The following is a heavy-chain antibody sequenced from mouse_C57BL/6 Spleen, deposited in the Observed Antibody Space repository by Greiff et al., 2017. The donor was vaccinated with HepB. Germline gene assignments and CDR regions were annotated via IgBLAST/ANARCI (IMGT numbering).Heavy chain of an antibody. J-gene: IGHJ2*01. V-gene: IGHV1-4*01. D-gene: IGHD2-3*01. Sequence: VQLQQSGAELARPGASVKMSCKASGYTFTSYTMHWVKQRPGQGLEWIGYINPSSGYTKYNQKFKDKATLTADKSSSTAYMQLSSLTSEDSAVYYCARPLYDGYLYFDYWGQGTTLTVSS. CDR1: GYTFTSYT. CDR2: INPSSGYT. CDR3: ARPLYDGYLYFDY.